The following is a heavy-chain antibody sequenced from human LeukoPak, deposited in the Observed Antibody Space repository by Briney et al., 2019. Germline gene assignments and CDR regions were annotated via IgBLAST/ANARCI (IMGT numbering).Heavy chain of an antibody. CDR1: GFTFSSYS. D-gene: IGHD5-18*01. CDR2: ISSSSIYI. V-gene: IGHV3-21*01. CDR3: ARGADNYGYIFDY. J-gene: IGHJ4*02. Sequence: PGGSLRLSCAAPGFTFSSYSMNWVRQAPGKGLEWVSSISSSSIYIYYADSVKGRFTISRDNAKNSLYLQMNSLRAEDTAVYYCARGADNYGYIFDYWGQGTLVTVSS.